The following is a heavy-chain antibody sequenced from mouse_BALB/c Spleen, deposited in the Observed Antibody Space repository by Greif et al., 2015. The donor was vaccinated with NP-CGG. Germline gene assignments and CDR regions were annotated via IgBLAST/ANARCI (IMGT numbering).Heavy chain of an antibody. J-gene: IGHJ4*01. D-gene: IGHD4-1*01. CDR2: IYPGSGNT. CDR1: GYTFTDYY. V-gene: IGHV1-84*02. Sequence: QVQLQQPGPELVKPGASVKISCKASGYTFTDYYINWVKQKPGQGLEWIGWIYPGSGNTKYNEKLKGKATLTVDTSSSTAYMQLSSLTSEDTAVYFCARRTGTEAMDYWGQGTSVTVSS. CDR3: ARRTGTEAMDY.